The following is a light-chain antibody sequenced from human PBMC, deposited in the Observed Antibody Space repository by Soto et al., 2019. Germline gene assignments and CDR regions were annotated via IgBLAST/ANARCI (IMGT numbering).Light chain of an antibody. CDR2: DSS. V-gene: IGKV3-15*01. J-gene: IGKJ1*01. Sequence: ETVMTQSPATLSVSPGERATLSCRASQSISSNLAWYQQRPGQAPRLLIYDSSTRATDIPARFSGSGSGTEFTLTISSLQSEDFAVYYCHQYNNWPPWTFGQGTKVEIK. CDR1: QSISSN. CDR3: HQYNNWPPWT.